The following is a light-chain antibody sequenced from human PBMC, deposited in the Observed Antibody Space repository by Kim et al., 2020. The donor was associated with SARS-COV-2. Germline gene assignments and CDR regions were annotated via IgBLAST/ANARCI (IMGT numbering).Light chain of an antibody. J-gene: IGLJ2*01. Sequence: SSELTQDPAVSVALGQTIRITCQGDNLRSYSASWYQQKPGQAPVLVIFAKNNRPSGIPDRFSGSSSWNTASLTITGAQAEDEADYYCKSRDSSGNLLVFG. CDR3: KSRDSSGNLLV. CDR2: AKN. V-gene: IGLV3-19*01. CDR1: NLRSYS.